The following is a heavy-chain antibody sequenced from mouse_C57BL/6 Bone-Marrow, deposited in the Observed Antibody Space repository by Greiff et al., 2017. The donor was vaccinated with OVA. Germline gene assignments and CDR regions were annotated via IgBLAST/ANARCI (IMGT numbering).Heavy chain of an antibody. Sequence: QVQLKESGPGLVQPSQSLSITCTVSGFSLTSYGVHWVRQSPGKGLEWLGVIWSGGSTDYNAAFISRLSISKENSKSQVFFKMNSLQAEDTAIYYCARKEGYYDGGYFDVWGTGTTVTVSS. CDR2: IWSGGST. J-gene: IGHJ1*03. V-gene: IGHV2-2*01. D-gene: IGHD1-1*01. CDR3: ARKEGYYDGGYFDV. CDR1: GFSLTSYG.